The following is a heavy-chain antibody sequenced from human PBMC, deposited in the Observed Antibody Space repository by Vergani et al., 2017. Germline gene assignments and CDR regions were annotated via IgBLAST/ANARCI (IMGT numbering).Heavy chain of an antibody. J-gene: IGHJ6*02. CDR3: ATEDRLSLAAAGTHSYYGMDV. CDR2: ISSSSSYT. V-gene: IGHV3-11*05. CDR1: GFTFSDYY. Sequence: QVQLVESGGGLVKPGGSLRLSCAASGFTFSDYYMSWIRQAPGKGLEWVSYISSSSSYTNYADSVKGRFTISRDNAKNSLYLQMNSLRAEDTAVYYCATEDRLSLAAAGTHSYYGMDVWGQGTTVTVSS. D-gene: IGHD6-13*01.